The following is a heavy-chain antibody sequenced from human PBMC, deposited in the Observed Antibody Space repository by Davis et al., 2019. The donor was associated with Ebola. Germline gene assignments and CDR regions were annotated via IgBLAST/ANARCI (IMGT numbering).Heavy chain of an antibody. CDR3: ARGRHISSWYRGWYYYYGMDV. CDR1: GGSISSYY. CDR2: INHSGST. J-gene: IGHJ6*02. Sequence: SETLSLTCTVSGGSISSYYWSWIRQPPGKGLEWIGEINHSGSTNYNPSLKSRVTISVDTSKNQFSLKLSSVTAADTAVYYCARGRHISSWYRGWYYYYGMDVWGQGTTVTVSS. V-gene: IGHV4-34*01. D-gene: IGHD6-13*01.